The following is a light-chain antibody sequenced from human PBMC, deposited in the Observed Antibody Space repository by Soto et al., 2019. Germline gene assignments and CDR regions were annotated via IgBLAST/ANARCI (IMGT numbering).Light chain of an antibody. CDR2: GAS. J-gene: IGKJ1*01. CDR3: QQYGTSPLT. CDR1: QRSDSNH. V-gene: IGKV3-20*01. Sequence: EVVLTQSPGTLSLSPGERATLSCRASQRSDSNHLAWYQQKPGQAPRLLIYGASSRITGVPDRFSGRGSGTDFTLTISRMEPEDFAVYYCQQYGTSPLTFGQGPKVEIK.